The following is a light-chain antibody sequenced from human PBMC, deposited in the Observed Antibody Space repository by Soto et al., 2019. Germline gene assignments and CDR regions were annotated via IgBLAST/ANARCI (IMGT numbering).Light chain of an antibody. CDR3: QSYDSSLSGYV. CDR1: SSNIGAGYD. Sequence: QSVLTLPPSVSGAPGQRVTISCTGSSSNIGAGYDVHWYQQHPGTAPKLLIYDNSNRPSGVPDRFSGSKSGNSASLAITGLQAEDEADYYCQSYDSSLSGYVFGTGTKLTVL. J-gene: IGLJ1*01. CDR2: DNS. V-gene: IGLV1-40*01.